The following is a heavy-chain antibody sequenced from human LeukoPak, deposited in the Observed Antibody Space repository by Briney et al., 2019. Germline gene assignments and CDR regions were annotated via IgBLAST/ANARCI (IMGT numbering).Heavy chain of an antibody. V-gene: IGHV3-9*01. CDR2: ISWNSGSI. J-gene: IGHJ3*02. CDR1: GFTFDDYA. Sequence: GGSLRLSCAASGFTFDDYAMHWVRQAPGKGLEWVSGISWNSGSIGYADSVKGRFTISRDNSKNTLYLQMNSLRAEDTALYYCAKRMTGYLSGAFDIWGQGTMVTVSS. D-gene: IGHD3-9*01. CDR3: AKRMTGYLSGAFDI.